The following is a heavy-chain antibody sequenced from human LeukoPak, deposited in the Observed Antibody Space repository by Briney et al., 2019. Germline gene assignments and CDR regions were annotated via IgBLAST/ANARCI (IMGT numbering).Heavy chain of an antibody. CDR3: ARDSEAYCGGDCYFYFDY. Sequence: PGRSLRLSCAASGFTFSSYGMHWVRQAPGKGLEWVAVISYDGSNKYYADSVKGRFTISKDNTKNSVHLQLTSLRAEDTAVYYCARDSEAYCGGDCYFYFDYWGQGTRVTVSS. CDR2: ISYDGSNK. J-gene: IGHJ4*02. CDR1: GFTFSSYG. D-gene: IGHD2-21*02. V-gene: IGHV3-30*03.